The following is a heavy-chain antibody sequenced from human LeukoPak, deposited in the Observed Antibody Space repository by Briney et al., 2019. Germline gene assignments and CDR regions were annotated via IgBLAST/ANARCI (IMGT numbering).Heavy chain of an antibody. J-gene: IGHJ6*02. D-gene: IGHD3-10*01. CDR3: ASVDYGSGSPGFVYYYGMDV. V-gene: IGHV1-2*02. CDR2: INPNSGGT. Sequence: ASVKVSCKASGYTFTCYYMHWVRQAPGQGLEWMGWINPNSGGTNYAQKFQGRVTMTRDTSISTAYMELSRLRSDDTAVYYCASVDYGSGSPGFVYYYGMDVWGQGTTVTVSS. CDR1: GYTFTCYY.